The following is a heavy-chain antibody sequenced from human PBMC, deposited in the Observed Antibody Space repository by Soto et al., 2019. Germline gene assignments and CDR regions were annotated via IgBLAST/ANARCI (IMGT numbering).Heavy chain of an antibody. J-gene: IGHJ4*02. V-gene: IGHV3-30*18. D-gene: IGHD4-17*01. CDR2: ISYHGSDK. Sequence: QVQLVESGGGVVQPGRSLRLSCAASGFTFSNYGMHWVRQAPGKGLEWVAVISYHGSDKYYADSVKGRFTISRDNSKNTLYLQMDSLRAEDTAVYYWAKDHLTTTVTTVGYWGQGTLVTVSS. CDR3: AKDHLTTTVTTVGY. CDR1: GFTFSNYG.